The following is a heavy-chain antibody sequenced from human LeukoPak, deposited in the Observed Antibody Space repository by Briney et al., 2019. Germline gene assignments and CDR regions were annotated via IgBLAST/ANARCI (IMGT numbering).Heavy chain of an antibody. CDR3: ARSPHIVVVPAAISWFDP. D-gene: IGHD2-2*01. V-gene: IGHV1-2*02. J-gene: IGHJ5*02. CDR1: GGTFSSYA. Sequence: ASVKVSCKASGGTFSSYAISWVRQAPGQGLEWMGWINPNSGGTNYAQKFQGRVTMTRDTSISTAYMELSRLRSDDTAVYYCARSPHIVVVPAAISWFDPWGQGTLVTVSS. CDR2: INPNSGGT.